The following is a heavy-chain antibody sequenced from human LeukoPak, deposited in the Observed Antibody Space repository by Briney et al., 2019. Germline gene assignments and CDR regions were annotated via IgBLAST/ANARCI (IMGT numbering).Heavy chain of an antibody. CDR1: GYTLTELS. CDR2: FDPEDGET. D-gene: IGHD3-10*01. J-gene: IGHJ4*02. CDR3: APGRWFGELPFDY. V-gene: IGHV1-24*01. Sequence: ASVKVSYKVSGYTLTELSMHWVRQARGKGLEWMGGFDPEDGETIYAPKSQGRVTMTEDTSTDTAYMELSSLRSEDTAVYYCAPGRWFGELPFDYWGQGTLVTVSS.